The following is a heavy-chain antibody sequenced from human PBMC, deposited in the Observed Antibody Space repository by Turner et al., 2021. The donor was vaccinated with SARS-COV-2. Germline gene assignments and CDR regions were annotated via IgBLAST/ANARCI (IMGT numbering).Heavy chain of an antibody. V-gene: IGHV1-18*01. J-gene: IGHJ6*02. Sequence: RLGQAGPEVKNPGASVRVPCKDSGHTFTSYGITWVRQAPGQGLAWMGWVSAYNGNTNWAKNNHPTLNMPVNTSTSTANMELTRLRSDDTAAYSCARAYGSGSYGRHSCMDVWGQGTTVTVSS. CDR1: GHTFTSYG. CDR2: VSAYNGNT. CDR3: ARAYGSGSYGRHSCMDV. D-gene: IGHD3-10*01.